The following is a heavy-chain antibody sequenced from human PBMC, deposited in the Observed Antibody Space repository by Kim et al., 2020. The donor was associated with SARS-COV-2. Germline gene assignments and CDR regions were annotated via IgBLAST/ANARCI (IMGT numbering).Heavy chain of an antibody. Sequence: SETLSLTCTVSGGSISSYYWSWIRQPPGKGLEWIGYIYYSGSTNYNPSLKSRVTISVDTSKNQFSLKLSSVTAADTAVYYCARKNEQLGTLDYWGQGTLVTVSS. CDR2: IYYSGST. CDR3: ARKNEQLGTLDY. D-gene: IGHD6-6*01. J-gene: IGHJ4*02. CDR1: GGSISSYY. V-gene: IGHV4-59*13.